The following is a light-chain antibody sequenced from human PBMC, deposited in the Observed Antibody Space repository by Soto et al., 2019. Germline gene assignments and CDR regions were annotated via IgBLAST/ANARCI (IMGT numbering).Light chain of an antibody. CDR1: SSDVGGYNY. CDR2: EVT. V-gene: IGLV2-14*01. Sequence: QSVLTQPASVSGSPGQSITISCTGTSSDVGGYNYVSWYQQHPGKAPKLMIYEVTNRPSGVSNRFSGSKSGNTASLTISGLQAEDEADYYCGSYTTSRTLVLGTGTKVTV. CDR3: GSYTTSRTLV. J-gene: IGLJ1*01.